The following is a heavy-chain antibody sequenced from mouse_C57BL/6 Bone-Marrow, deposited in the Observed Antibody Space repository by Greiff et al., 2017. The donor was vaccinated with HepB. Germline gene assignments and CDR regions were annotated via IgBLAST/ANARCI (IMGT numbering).Heavy chain of an antibody. CDR3: AIDLYDYGGAWFAY. Sequence: VQLQQPGAELVKPGASVKVSCKASGYTFTSYWMHWVKQRPGQGLEWIGRIHPSDSDTTYNRKFKGKATLTVDKSSSTAYMQLSSLTSEDSAVYDCAIDLYDYGGAWFAYWGQGTLVTVSA. D-gene: IGHD2-4*01. V-gene: IGHV1-74*01. CDR2: IHPSDSDT. CDR1: GYTFTSYW. J-gene: IGHJ3*01.